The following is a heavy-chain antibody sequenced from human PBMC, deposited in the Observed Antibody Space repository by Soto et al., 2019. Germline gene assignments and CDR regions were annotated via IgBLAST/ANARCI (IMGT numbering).Heavy chain of an antibody. J-gene: IGHJ6*02. CDR2: ISGSGGST. V-gene: IGHV3-23*01. D-gene: IGHD3-10*01. Sequence: EVQLLESGGGLVQPGGSLRLSCAASGFTFSSYAMSWVRQAPGKGLEWVSAISGSGGSTYYADSVKGRFTISRDNSKNTLYLQMNSLRAEDTAVYYCAKDLRVWFGELLGYYGMDVWGQGTTVTVSS. CDR1: GFTFSSYA. CDR3: AKDLRVWFGELLGYYGMDV.